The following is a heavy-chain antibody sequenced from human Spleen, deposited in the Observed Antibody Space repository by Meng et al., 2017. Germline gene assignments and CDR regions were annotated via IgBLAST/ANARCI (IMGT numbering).Heavy chain of an antibody. J-gene: IGHJ4*02. V-gene: IGHV3-30*01. D-gene: IGHD3-22*01. CDR1: GFTFSSYA. Sequence: GGSLRLSCAASGFTFSSYAMHWVRQAPGKGLEWVAVISYDGSNKYYADSVKGRFTISRDNSKNTLYLQMNSLRAEDTAVYYCARTPAYYYDSNLDYWGQGTLVTVSS. CDR2: ISYDGSNK. CDR3: ARTPAYYYDSNLDY.